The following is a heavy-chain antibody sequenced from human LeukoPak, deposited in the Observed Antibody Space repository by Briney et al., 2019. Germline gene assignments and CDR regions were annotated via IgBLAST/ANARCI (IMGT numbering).Heavy chain of an antibody. CDR2: IYYSGST. V-gene: IGHV4-39*07. J-gene: IGHJ4*02. CDR3: ARDYVVVTAINHYFDY. CDR1: GGSISSSSYY. D-gene: IGHD2-21*02. Sequence: SETLSLTCTVSGGSISSSSYYWGWIRQPPGKGLEWIGSIYYSGSTYYNPSHKSRVTISVDTSKNQFSLKLSSVTAADTAVYYCARDYVVVTAINHYFDYWGQGTLVTVSS.